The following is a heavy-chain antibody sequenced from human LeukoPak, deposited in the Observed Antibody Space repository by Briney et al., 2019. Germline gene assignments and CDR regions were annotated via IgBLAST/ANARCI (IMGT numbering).Heavy chain of an antibody. CDR1: GFTFDDYA. Sequence: GGSLRLSCAASGFTFDDYAMHWVRQAPGKGLEWVSGISWNSGSVGYADSVKGRFTISRDNAKNSLYLQMNSLRAEDTALYYCAKDSQRYYGSGSYMGYWGQGTLVTVSS. J-gene: IGHJ4*02. D-gene: IGHD3-10*01. CDR2: ISWNSGSV. V-gene: IGHV3-9*01. CDR3: AKDSQRYYGSGSYMGY.